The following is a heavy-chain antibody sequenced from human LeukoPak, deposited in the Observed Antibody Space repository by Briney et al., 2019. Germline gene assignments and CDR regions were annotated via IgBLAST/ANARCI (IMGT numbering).Heavy chain of an antibody. D-gene: IGHD6-13*01. J-gene: IGHJ5*02. CDR3: VKYSNSCYDP. V-gene: IGHV3-64D*06. CDR2: ISSSGGGT. Sequence: GGSLRLSCSAAGFTFSSYAMHWVRQAPGKGLEYVSAISSSGGGTYYADSVKGRFTISRDNSKNTLYLQMSSLRAEDTAVYYCVKYSNSCYDPWGQGTLVTVSS. CDR1: GFTFSSYA.